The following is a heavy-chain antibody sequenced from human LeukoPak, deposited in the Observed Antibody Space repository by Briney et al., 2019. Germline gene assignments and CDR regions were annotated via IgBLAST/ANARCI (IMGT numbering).Heavy chain of an antibody. D-gene: IGHD3-3*01. Sequence: PGGSLRLSCAASGFTFSSYAMSWVRQAPGKGLEWVSAISGSGGSTYYADSVKGRFTISRDNSMNTLYLQMNSLRAEDTAVYYCARASQTRSGYHDDYWGQGTLVTVSS. CDR1: GFTFSSYA. CDR3: ARASQTRSGYHDDY. J-gene: IGHJ4*02. V-gene: IGHV3-23*01. CDR2: ISGSGGST.